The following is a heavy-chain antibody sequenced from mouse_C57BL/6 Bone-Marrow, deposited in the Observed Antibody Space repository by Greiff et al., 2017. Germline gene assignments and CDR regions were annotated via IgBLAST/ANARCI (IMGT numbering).Heavy chain of an antibody. V-gene: IGHV1-26*01. CDR1: GYTFTDYY. D-gene: IGHD1-1*01. CDR2: INPNNGGT. Sequence: EVQLQQSGPELVKPGASVKISCKASGYTFTDYYMNWVKQSHGKSLEWIGDINPNNGGTSYNQKFKGKATLTVDKSSSTAYMELRSLTSEDSAVYYCARNGTVYAMDYWGQGTSVTVSS. J-gene: IGHJ4*01. CDR3: ARNGTVYAMDY.